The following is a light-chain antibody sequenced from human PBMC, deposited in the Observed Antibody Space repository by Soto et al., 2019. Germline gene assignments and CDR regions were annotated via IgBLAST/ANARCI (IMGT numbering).Light chain of an antibody. Sequence: IVLTQSPGTLSLSPGEGATLSCRASQSVSGSFLAWYQQRPGQAPRLVIYGASRRATGIPDRFSGSGSGTDFTLSIRRLEPEYFAIYYCQQYGSSPSTFGPGTNVDIK. CDR2: GAS. CDR1: QSVSGSF. V-gene: IGKV3-20*01. CDR3: QQYGSSPST. J-gene: IGKJ3*01.